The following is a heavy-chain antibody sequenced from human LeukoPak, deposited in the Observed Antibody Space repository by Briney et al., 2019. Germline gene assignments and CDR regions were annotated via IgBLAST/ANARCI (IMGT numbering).Heavy chain of an antibody. V-gene: IGHV1-18*01. CDR2: ISAYNGNT. J-gene: IGHJ4*02. Sequence: ASVKVSCKASGYTFTSYGISWVRQAPGQGLEWMGWISAYNGNTNYAQKLQGRVTMTTDTSTSTAYVELRSLRSDDTAVYYCARADDSSGYYLYYFDYWGQGTLVTVSS. CDR3: ARADDSSGYYLYYFDY. D-gene: IGHD3-22*01. CDR1: GYTFTSYG.